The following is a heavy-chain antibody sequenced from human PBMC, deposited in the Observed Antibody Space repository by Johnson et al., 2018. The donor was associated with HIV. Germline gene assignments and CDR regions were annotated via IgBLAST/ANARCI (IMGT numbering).Heavy chain of an antibody. CDR3: ARDICTGGVCYDAFDI. V-gene: IGHV3-48*04. J-gene: IGHJ3*02. CDR2: ISSSGSTI. Sequence: MLLVESGGGLVQPGGSLRLSCAASGFTFSSYAMSWVRQAPGKGLEWVSYISSSGSTIYYADSVKGRFTISRDNAKNSLYLQMNSLRAEDTAVYYCARDICTGGVCYDAFDIWGQGTMVTVSS. D-gene: IGHD2-8*02. CDR1: GFTFSSYA.